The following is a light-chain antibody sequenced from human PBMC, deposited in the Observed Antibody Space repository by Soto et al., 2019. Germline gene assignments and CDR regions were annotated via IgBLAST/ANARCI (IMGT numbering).Light chain of an antibody. Sequence: QSVLTQPASVSGSPGQSITISFTGTSRDVGGYNYVSWYQQHPGKAPKLMIYDVSNRPSGVSNRFSGSKSGNTASLTISGLQAEDEADYYCRSYTSSSSWVFGGGTKLTVL. CDR1: SRDVGGYNY. V-gene: IGLV2-14*01. CDR3: RSYTSSSSWV. J-gene: IGLJ3*02. CDR2: DVS.